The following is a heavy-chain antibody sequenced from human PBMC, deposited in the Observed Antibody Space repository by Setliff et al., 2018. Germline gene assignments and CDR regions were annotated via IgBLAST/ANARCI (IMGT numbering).Heavy chain of an antibody. CDR2: ISPYSGET. CDR1: GFRFTSFG. CDR3: TRSRGPRVVLAADFDF. D-gene: IGHD3-16*01. Sequence: ASVKVSCKTSGFRFTSFGFSWVRQAPGQGLEWMGWISPYSGETNYAQKFQDRLTVTADTSSRTTYMELRSLTSDDTAVYFCTRSRGPRVVLAADFDFWGQGTLVTVSS. V-gene: IGHV1-18*01. J-gene: IGHJ4*02.